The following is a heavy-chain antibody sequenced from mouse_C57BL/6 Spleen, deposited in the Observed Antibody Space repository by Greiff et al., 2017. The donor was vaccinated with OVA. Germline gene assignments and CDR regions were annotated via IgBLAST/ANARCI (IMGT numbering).Heavy chain of an antibody. CDR3: ARSNWDVAY. D-gene: IGHD4-1*01. Sequence: QVQLQQSGAELVKPGASVKLSCKASGYTFTSYWMHWVKQRPGQGLEWIGMIHPNSGSTNYNEKFKSKATLTVDKSSSTAYMQLSSLASEDSAVYYCARSNWDVAYWGQGTLVTVSA. J-gene: IGHJ3*01. V-gene: IGHV1-64*01. CDR1: GYTFTSYW. CDR2: IHPNSGST.